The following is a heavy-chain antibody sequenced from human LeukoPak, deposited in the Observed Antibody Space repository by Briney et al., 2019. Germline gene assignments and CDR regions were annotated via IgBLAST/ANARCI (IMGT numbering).Heavy chain of an antibody. CDR1: GFTFSSYG. Sequence: GGSLRLSCAASGFTFSSYGMHWVRQAPGKGLEWVAATSYDGSDKYYADSVKGRFTISRDNSKNTLFLQMNSLRAEDTAVYYCAREYQLPLYYYYYYGMDVWGQGTTVTVSS. CDR2: TSYDGSDK. CDR3: AREYQLPLYYYYYYGMDV. D-gene: IGHD2-2*01. J-gene: IGHJ6*02. V-gene: IGHV3-30*03.